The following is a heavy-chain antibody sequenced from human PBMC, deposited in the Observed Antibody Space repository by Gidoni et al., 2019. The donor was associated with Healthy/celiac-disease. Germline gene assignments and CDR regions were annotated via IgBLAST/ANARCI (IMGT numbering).Heavy chain of an antibody. CDR1: GYTFTGYY. D-gene: IGHD1-7*01. CDR3: ARDHELELRH. J-gene: IGHJ4*02. Sequence: QVQLVQSGAEVNNPVASVKVSCTASGYTFTGYYMHWVRQAPGQGLEWMGWINPNSGGTNDAQKFQGRVTMTRDTSISTAYMELSRLRSDDTAVYYCARDHELELRHWGQGTLVTVSS. CDR2: INPNSGGT. V-gene: IGHV1-2*02.